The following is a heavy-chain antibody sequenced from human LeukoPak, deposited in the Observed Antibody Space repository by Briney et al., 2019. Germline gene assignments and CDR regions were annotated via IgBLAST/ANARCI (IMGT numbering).Heavy chain of an antibody. V-gene: IGHV7-4-1*02. J-gene: IGHJ6*03. Sequence: GASVKVSCKASGYTFTSYAMNWVRQVPGQGLEWMGWINTNTGNPTYAQGFTGRFVFSLDTSVSTAYLQISSLKAEDTAVYYCARENAVAAFPYYYYYMDVWGKGTTVTVSS. CDR1: GYTFTSYA. D-gene: IGHD6-19*01. CDR3: ARENAVAAFPYYYYYMDV. CDR2: INTNTGNP.